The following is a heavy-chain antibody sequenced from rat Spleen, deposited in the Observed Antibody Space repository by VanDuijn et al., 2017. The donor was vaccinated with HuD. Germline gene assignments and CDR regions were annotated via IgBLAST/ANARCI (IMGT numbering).Heavy chain of an antibody. CDR3: ARHYGGYSEYVMDA. CDR2: ISTGGGTT. Sequence: EVQLVESGGGLVQPGRSLKLSCAAPGFTFSNYDMAWVRQAPTKGLEWVASISTGGGTTYYRDSVKGRFTISRDNAKSTLYLQMDSLRSEDTATYYCARHYGGYSEYVMDAWGQGASVTVSS. V-gene: IGHV5S23*01. CDR1: GFTFSNYD. J-gene: IGHJ4*01. D-gene: IGHD1-11*01.